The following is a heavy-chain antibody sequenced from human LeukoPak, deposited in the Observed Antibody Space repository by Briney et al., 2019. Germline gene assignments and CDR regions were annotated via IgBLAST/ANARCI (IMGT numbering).Heavy chain of an antibody. V-gene: IGHV3-53*01. J-gene: IGHJ3*02. D-gene: IGHD1-26*01. CDR2: IYSGGST. CDR3: ARARWELRWAFDI. CDR1: GFTVSSNY. Sequence: GGSLRLSCAASGFTVSSNYMSWVRQAPGKGLEWVSVIYSGGSTYYADSVKGRFTISRDNSKNTLYLQMNSLRAEDTAVYYCARARWELRWAFDIWGQGTMVTVSS.